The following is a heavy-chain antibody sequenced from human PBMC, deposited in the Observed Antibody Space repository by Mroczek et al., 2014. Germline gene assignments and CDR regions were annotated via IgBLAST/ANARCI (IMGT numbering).Heavy chain of an antibody. D-gene: IGHD5-12*01. J-gene: IGHJ4*02. CDR1: GFTFSSYA. CDR2: ISYDGSNK. Sequence: VQLVESGGGVVQPGRSLRLSCAASGFTFSSYAMHWVRQAPGKGLEWVAVISYDGSNKYYADSVKGRFTISRDNSKNTLYLQMNSLRAEDTAVYYCARDHQGGYEAGFFDYWGQGTLVTVSS. CDR3: ARDHQGGYEAGFFDY. V-gene: IGHV3-30-3*01.